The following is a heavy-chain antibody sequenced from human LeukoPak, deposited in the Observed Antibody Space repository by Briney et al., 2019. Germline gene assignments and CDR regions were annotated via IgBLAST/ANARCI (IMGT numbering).Heavy chain of an antibody. CDR1: GGTFSSYA. CDR2: IIPIFGTA. Sequence: EASVKVSCKASGGTFSSYAISWVRQAPGQGLEWMGGIIPIFGTANYAQKFQGRVTITADESTGTAYMELSSLRSEDTAVYYCARDAYSGYDFDYWGQGTLVTVSS. J-gene: IGHJ4*02. D-gene: IGHD5-12*01. V-gene: IGHV1-69*13. CDR3: ARDAYSGYDFDY.